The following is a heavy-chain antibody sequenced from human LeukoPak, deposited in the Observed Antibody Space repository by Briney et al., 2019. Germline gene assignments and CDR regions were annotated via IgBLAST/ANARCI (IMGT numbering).Heavy chain of an antibody. J-gene: IGHJ4*02. CDR2: INHSGST. V-gene: IGHV4-34*01. D-gene: IGHD1-26*01. CDR1: GGSFSGYY. CDR3: ARRASGSYYDY. Sequence: SETLSLTCAVYGGSFSGYYWSWIRQPPGKGLEWIGEINHSGSTNYNPSLKSRVTMSVDTSKNQFSLKLSSVTAADTAVYYCARRASGSYYDYWGQGTLVTVSS.